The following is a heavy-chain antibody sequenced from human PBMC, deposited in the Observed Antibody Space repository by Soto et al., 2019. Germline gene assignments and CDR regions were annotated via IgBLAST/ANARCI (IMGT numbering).Heavy chain of an antibody. J-gene: IGHJ4*02. CDR1: GFTFSSYA. Sequence: QVQLVESGGGVVQPGRSLRLSCAASGFTFSSYAMHWVHQAPGKGLEWVAVISYDGSNKYYADSVKGRFTISRDNSKNTLYLQMNSLRAEDTAVYYCARELPYYDSSGYLAYWGQGTLVTVSS. CDR2: ISYDGSNK. D-gene: IGHD3-22*01. V-gene: IGHV3-30-3*01. CDR3: ARELPYYDSSGYLAY.